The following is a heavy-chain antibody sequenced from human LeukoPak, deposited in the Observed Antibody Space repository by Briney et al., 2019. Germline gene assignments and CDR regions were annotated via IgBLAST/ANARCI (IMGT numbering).Heavy chain of an antibody. CDR1: GFTFSSYG. Sequence: GGSLRLSCAASGFTFSSYGMHWVRQAPGKGLEWVAVISYDGSNKYYADSVKGRFTISRDNSKNTLYLQMNSLRAEDTAVYYCAKEDYGGNYISYWGQGTLVTVSS. V-gene: IGHV3-30*18. CDR2: ISYDGSNK. J-gene: IGHJ4*02. CDR3: AKEDYGGNYISY. D-gene: IGHD4-23*01.